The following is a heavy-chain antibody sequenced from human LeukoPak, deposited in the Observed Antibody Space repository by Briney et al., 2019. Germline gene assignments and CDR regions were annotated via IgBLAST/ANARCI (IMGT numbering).Heavy chain of an antibody. D-gene: IGHD1-26*01. CDR1: GFSFSDYY. CDR2: ISSRGTTI. Sequence: GGSLRLSCAASGFSFSDYYVSWIRQAPGKGLECVSYISSRGTTIYYADSVKGRFTISRDNAKNSLYLQMSSLRAEDTAVYYCARDLELPWFDPWGQGTLVTVSP. CDR3: ARDLELPWFDP. V-gene: IGHV3-11*01. J-gene: IGHJ5*02.